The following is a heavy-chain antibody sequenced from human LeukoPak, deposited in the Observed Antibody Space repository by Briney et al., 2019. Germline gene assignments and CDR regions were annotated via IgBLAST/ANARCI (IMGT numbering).Heavy chain of an antibody. D-gene: IGHD1-26*01. V-gene: IGHV3-23*01. J-gene: IGHJ4*01. Sequence: GGSLRLSCAASGFTFSSYAMSWVRQAPGKGLEWVSSFTSSSRSIYYADSVKGRFTISRDNSKNTLYLQMNSLRDEDTAVYYCARDYSGTYYNFDYXXXGTLVTVSS. CDR2: FTSSSRSI. CDR1: GFTFSSYA. CDR3: ARDYSGTYYNFDY.